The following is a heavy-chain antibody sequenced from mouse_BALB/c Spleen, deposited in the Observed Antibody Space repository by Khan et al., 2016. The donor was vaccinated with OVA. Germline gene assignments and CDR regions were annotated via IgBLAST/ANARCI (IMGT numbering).Heavy chain of an antibody. D-gene: IGHD2-4*01. Sequence: EVQLQESGPSLVKPSQTLSLTCSVTGDSITSGYWNWIRKFPGNKLEYMGYISYSGSTYYNPSLKSRISITRDTSKNQYYLQLNSVTTVDTATYYCARYDYDYDGAFAYWGQGTLVTVSA. V-gene: IGHV3-8*02. CDR2: ISYSGST. CDR1: GDSITSGY. J-gene: IGHJ3*01. CDR3: ARYDYDYDGAFAY.